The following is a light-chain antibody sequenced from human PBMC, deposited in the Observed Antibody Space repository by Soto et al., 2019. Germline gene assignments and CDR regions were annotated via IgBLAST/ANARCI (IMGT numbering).Light chain of an antibody. V-gene: IGLV2-14*01. Sequence: QSVLTQPASVSGSPGQSITISCTGTSSDVGSYNYVSWYQQHPGKAPKLMIYNVSDRPSGVSDRFSGSKSGNTASLTISGLQAEDEANYYCSSYTSSSTQVEFGGGTQLTVL. CDR2: NVS. CDR3: SSYTSSSTQVE. CDR1: SSDVGSYNY. J-gene: IGLJ2*01.